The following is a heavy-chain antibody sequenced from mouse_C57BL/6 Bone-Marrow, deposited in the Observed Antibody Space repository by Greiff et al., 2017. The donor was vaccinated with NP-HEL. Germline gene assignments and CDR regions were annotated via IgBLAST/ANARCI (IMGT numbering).Heavy chain of an antibody. D-gene: IGHD6-1*01. CDR3: ARRGRFSGAMDY. J-gene: IGHJ4*01. CDR1: GFTFSDYG. V-gene: IGHV5-17*01. Sequence: EVKLEESGGGLVKPGGSLKLSCAASGFTFSDYGMHWVRQAPEKGLEWVAYLSSGSSTISYADTVKGRFTISRDNANNTLFLHMTSLRSEDTAMFNYARRGRFSGAMDYGDQGTSVTVSA. CDR2: LSSGSSTI.